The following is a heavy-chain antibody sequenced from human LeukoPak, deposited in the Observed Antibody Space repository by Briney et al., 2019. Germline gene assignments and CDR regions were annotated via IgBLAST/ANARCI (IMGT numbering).Heavy chain of an antibody. Sequence: PGRSLRLSCAASGFTFSSYGMHWVRQAPGKGLEWVAVIWYDGSNKYYADSVKGRFTISRDNSKNTLYLQMNSLRAEDTAVYYCARDRWGANFGSGELDVWGQGTTVTVSS. CDR2: IWYDGSNK. V-gene: IGHV3-33*01. CDR1: GFTFSSYG. J-gene: IGHJ6*02. D-gene: IGHD1-26*01. CDR3: ARDRWGANFGSGELDV.